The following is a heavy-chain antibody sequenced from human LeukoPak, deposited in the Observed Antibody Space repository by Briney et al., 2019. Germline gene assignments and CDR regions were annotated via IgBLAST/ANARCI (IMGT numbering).Heavy chain of an antibody. V-gene: IGHV1-69*13. J-gene: IGHJ5*02. CDR1: GGTFSSYA. Sequence: ASVKVSRKASGGTFSSYAISWVRQAPGQGLEWMGGIIPIFGTANYAQKFQGRVTITADESTSTAYMELSSLRSEDTAVYYCARGNKYYYDSSGYYHWGQGTLVTVSS. D-gene: IGHD3-22*01. CDR3: ARGNKYYYDSSGYYH. CDR2: IIPIFGTA.